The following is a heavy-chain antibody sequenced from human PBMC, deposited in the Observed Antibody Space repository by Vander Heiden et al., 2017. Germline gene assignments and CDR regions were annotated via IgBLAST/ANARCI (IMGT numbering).Heavy chain of an antibody. Sequence: VQLVESGGGVVQPGTSLRLSCAASGFIFSSFGMHWVRQAPGKGLEWVAVISYDGTNKYYADSVKGRFTISRDNSKNTLYLQMNSLRAEDTAVYYCAKDVSWLSPYPKTFDYWGQGTLVTVSS. CDR2: ISYDGTNK. V-gene: IGHV3-30*18. J-gene: IGHJ4*02. CDR1: GFIFSSFG. D-gene: IGHD3-9*01. CDR3: AKDVSWLSPYPKTFDY.